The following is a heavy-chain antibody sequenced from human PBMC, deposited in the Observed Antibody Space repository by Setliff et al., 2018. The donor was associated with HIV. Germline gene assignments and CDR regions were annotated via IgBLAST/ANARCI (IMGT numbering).Heavy chain of an antibody. CDR2: IQHSGRI. J-gene: IGHJ6*03. V-gene: IGHV4-34*01. CDR1: GGSFSGYC. D-gene: IGHD6-13*01. CDR3: ARVSCSSWYSIPRYYYYSMDV. Sequence: PSETLSLTCAVYGGSFSGYCWSWIRQPPGKVLEWIGEIQHSGRINYNPSLRSRFPTSVDTSKNQFSLRLRSVTAADTAVYYCARVSCSSWYSIPRYYYYSMDVGGNGTTGTVSS.